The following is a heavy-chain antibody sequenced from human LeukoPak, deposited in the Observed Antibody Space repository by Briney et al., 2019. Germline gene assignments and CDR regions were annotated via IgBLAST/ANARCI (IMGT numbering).Heavy chain of an antibody. CDR2: IYYTGRT. CDR1: GGSISSGGYY. CDR3: ARGLTTVTTDY. Sequence: SETLSLTCTVSGGSISSGGYYWSWIRQHPGKGLEWIGHIYYTGRTYYNPSLKSRITMSVDTSKNQFSLNLSSVTAADTAVYFCARGLTTVTTDYWGQGTLVTVSS. J-gene: IGHJ4*02. V-gene: IGHV4-31*03. D-gene: IGHD4-17*01.